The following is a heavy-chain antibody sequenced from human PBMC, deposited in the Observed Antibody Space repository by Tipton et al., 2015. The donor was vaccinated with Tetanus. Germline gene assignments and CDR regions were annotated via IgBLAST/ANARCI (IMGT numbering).Heavy chain of an antibody. D-gene: IGHD2-15*01. Sequence: PGLVKPSETLTLTCTVSGDPMNDFYWSWIRQPPGKGLEWIGHIFYSGNTDYNPSLKSRVTISVDTSRKQFSLRLSSVTAADTAVYYCARDQKSATLSHFFYGLDVWGQGTTVTVSS. V-gene: IGHV4-59*01. CDR2: IFYSGNT. J-gene: IGHJ6*02. CDR3: ARDQKSATLSHFFYGLDV. CDR1: GDPMNDFY.